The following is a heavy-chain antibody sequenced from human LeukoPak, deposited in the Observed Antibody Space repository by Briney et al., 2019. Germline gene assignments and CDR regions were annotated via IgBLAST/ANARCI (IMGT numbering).Heavy chain of an antibody. V-gene: IGHV4-34*01. D-gene: IGHD6-13*01. J-gene: IGHJ4*02. CDR1: GGSFSGYY. Sequence: SETLSLTCAVYGGSFSGYYWSWIRQPPGKGLEWIGEINHSGSTDYNPSLKSRVTISVDTSKNQFSLKLSSVTAADTAVYYCARSYSSNPQDYWGQGTLVTVSS. CDR3: ARSYSSNPQDY. CDR2: INHSGST.